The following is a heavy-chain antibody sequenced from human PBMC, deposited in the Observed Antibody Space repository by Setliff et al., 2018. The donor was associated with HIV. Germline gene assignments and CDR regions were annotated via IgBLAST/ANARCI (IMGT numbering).Heavy chain of an antibody. CDR2: ISANNGKT. CDR1: GGTFSSYA. D-gene: IGHD3-9*01. CDR3: ARDGYFDWLLFDY. J-gene: IGHJ4*02. Sequence: GASVKVSCKASGGTFSSYAISWVRQAPGQGLEWMGWISANNGKTKYAQKFQGRVTMTTDTSTFTAYMDLRSLKSDDTAVYYCARDGYFDWLLFDYWGQGTLVTVSS. V-gene: IGHV1-18*01.